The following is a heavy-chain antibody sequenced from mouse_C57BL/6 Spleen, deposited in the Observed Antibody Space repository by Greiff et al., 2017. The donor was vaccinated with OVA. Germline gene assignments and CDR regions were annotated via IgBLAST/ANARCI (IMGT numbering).Heavy chain of an antibody. J-gene: IGHJ2*01. V-gene: IGHV14-1*01. CDR1: GFNIKDYY. CDR2: IDPEDGDT. Sequence: EVQVVESGAELVRPGASVKLSCTASGFNIKDYYMHWVKQRPEQGLEWLGRIDPEDGDTEYAPKFQGKATMTADTSSNTAYLQLSSLTSEDTAVYYCTTFSKGENYFDYWGQGTTLTVSS. D-gene: IGHD2-5*01. CDR3: TTFSKGENYFDY.